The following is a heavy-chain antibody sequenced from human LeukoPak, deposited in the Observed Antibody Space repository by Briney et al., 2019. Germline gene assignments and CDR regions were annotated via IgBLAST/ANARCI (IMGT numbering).Heavy chain of an antibody. CDR3: ARNLHPLYSSSSDY. CDR2: ISAYNGNT. V-gene: IGHV1-18*04. Sequence: APVKVSCKASGYTFTSYGISWVRQAPGQGLEWMGWISAYNGNTNYAQKLQGRVTMTTDTSTSTAYMELRSLRSDDTAVYYCARNLHPLYSSSSDYWGQGTLVTVSS. D-gene: IGHD6-13*01. CDR1: GYTFTSYG. J-gene: IGHJ4*02.